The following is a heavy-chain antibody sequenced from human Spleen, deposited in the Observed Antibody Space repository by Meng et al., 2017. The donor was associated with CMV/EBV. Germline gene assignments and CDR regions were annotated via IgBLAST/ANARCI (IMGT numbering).Heavy chain of an antibody. D-gene: IGHD3-3*01. V-gene: IGHV3-11*01. CDR3: ARAKRDYDFWSGVWYYFDF. CDR1: GFTFSDYY. J-gene: IGHJ4*02. Sequence: GESLKISCAASGFTFSDYYMSWIRQAPGKGLEWVLHSSGIDDTVYYADSVKGRFTVSRDNTKNSLYMEMNSLGAEDTAVYYCARAKRDYDFWSGVWYYFDFWGQGMMVTVSS. CDR2: SSGIDDTV.